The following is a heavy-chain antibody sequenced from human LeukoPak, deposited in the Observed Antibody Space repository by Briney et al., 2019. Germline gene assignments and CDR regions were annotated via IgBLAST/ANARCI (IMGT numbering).Heavy chain of an antibody. V-gene: IGHV5-10-1*01. CDR2: IDPSDSYT. J-gene: IGHJ3*02. CDR1: GYSFTNYW. D-gene: IGHD3-22*01. Sequence: GESLRISCKGPGYSFTNYWISWVRQMPGKGLEWMGRIDPSDSYTNYSPSFQGHVTISADKSISTAYLQWSSLKASDTAMYYCARHYRYYYDSSDYYYGASGAFDIWGQGTMVTVSS. CDR3: ARHYRYYYDSSDYYYGASGAFDI.